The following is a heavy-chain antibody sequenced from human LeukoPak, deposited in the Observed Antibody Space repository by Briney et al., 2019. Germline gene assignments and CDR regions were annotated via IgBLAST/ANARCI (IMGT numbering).Heavy chain of an antibody. Sequence: GGSLRLSCAASGFTFSNYAMSWVRQAPGKGLEWVGRIKSKTDGETTDYAAPVKGRFTISRDDSKNTLYLQMNSLKTENTAVYYCTTDLQTTVTTADYWGQGTLVTVSS. CDR1: GFTFSNYA. D-gene: IGHD4-11*01. V-gene: IGHV3-15*01. J-gene: IGHJ4*02. CDR2: IKSKTDGETT. CDR3: TTDLQTTVTTADY.